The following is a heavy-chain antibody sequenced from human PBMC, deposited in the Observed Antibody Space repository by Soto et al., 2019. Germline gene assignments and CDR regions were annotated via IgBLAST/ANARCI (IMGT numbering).Heavy chain of an antibody. V-gene: IGHV4-4*02. CDR1: GGSISSSNW. CDR2: IYHSGST. J-gene: IGHJ3*02. D-gene: IGHD2-15*01. Sequence: PSETLSLTCAVSGGSISSSNWWSWVRQPPGKGLEWIGEIYHSGSTNYNPSLKSRVTISVDKSKNQFSLKLSSVTAADTAVYYCAREPGDIVVVVAAYRDAFDIWGQGTMVT. CDR3: AREPGDIVVVVAAYRDAFDI.